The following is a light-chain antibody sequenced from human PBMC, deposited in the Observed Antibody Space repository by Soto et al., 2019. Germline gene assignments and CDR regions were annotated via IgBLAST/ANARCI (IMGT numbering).Light chain of an antibody. Sequence: QAVVTQEPSLTVSPGGTVTLTCGSSTGAVTNGHYPYWFQQKPGQAPRTLIYETTNRHSWTPARFSGFLLGGKAALTLSGAQPEDEAEYYCLLSYNGPYVFGTGTKVTVL. CDR1: TGAVTNGHY. CDR3: LLSYNGPYV. V-gene: IGLV7-46*01. CDR2: ETT. J-gene: IGLJ1*01.